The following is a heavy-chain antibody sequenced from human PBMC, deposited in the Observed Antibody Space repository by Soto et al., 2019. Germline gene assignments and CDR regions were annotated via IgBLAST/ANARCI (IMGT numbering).Heavy chain of an antibody. V-gene: IGHV3-74*01. CDR2: INSDGSST. D-gene: IGHD2-15*01. Sequence: EVQLVESGGGLVQPGGSLRLSCAASGFTFSSYWMHWVRQAPGKGLVWVSRINSDGSSTSYADSVKGRFTISRDNAKNKLYLQMNRLSAEDTAVYYCVRPRLAVAAATREDSWGQGTLVTVSS. J-gene: IGHJ4*02. CDR3: VRPRLAVAAATREDS. CDR1: GFTFSSYW.